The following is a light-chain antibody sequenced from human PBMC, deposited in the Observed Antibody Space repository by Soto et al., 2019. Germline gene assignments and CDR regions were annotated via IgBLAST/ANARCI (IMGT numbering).Light chain of an antibody. CDR2: DVS. V-gene: IGLV2-14*03. J-gene: IGLJ1*01. CDR1: SSDIGGYDY. Sequence: QSVLTQPASVSGSPGQSITLSCTGTSSDIGGYDYVSWYQRHPGKAPKLMIYDVSDRPSGVSNRFSGSKSGNTASLTISGLQAEDEADYYCSSFTTSTSYVFGTGTKVTVL. CDR3: SSFTTSTSYV.